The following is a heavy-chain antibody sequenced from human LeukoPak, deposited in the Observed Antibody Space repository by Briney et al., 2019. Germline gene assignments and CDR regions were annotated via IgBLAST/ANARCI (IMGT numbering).Heavy chain of an antibody. V-gene: IGHV5-51*01. CDR1: GYSFTSYW. J-gene: IGHJ3*02. D-gene: IGHD5-24*01. Sequence: GESLKISCKGSGYSFTSYWIGWVRQMPGKGLEWMGIIYPGDSDTRYSPSFQGQVTMSADKSISTAYLQWSSLKASDTAMYYCARQRWMATMGLGAFDIWGRGTMVTVSS. CDR2: IYPGDSDT. CDR3: ARQRWMATMGLGAFDI.